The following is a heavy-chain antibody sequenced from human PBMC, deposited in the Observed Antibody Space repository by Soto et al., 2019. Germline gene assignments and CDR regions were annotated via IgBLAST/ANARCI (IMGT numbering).Heavy chain of an antibody. J-gene: IGHJ6*03. Sequence: GGSLRLSCAASGFTFSSYAMSWVRQAPGKGLEWVSAISGSGGSTYYVDSVKGRFTISRDNSKNTLYLQMNSLRAEDTAVYYCAKHYGSGKYYYYYMDVWGKGTTVTVSS. CDR3: AKHYGSGKYYYYYMDV. CDR1: GFTFSSYA. CDR2: ISGSGGST. V-gene: IGHV3-23*01. D-gene: IGHD3-10*01.